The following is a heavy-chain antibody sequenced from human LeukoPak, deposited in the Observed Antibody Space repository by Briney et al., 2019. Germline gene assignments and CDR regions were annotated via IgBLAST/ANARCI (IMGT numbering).Heavy chain of an antibody. V-gene: IGHV3-53*01. CDR1: GFPVSINY. D-gene: IGHD4-23*01. CDR3: AITPAFYGGTVVNYYFDY. J-gene: IGHJ4*02. Sequence: GGSLRLSCAASGFPVSINYMNWVRQAPGKGSEWVSVIYSGGSTYYADSVKGRFTISRDNSKNTLYLQMNSLRAEDTAVYYCAITPAFYGGTVVNYYFDYWGRGTLVTVSS. CDR2: IYSGGST.